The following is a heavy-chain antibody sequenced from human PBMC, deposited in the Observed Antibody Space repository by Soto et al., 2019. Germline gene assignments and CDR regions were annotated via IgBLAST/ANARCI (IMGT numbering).Heavy chain of an antibody. CDR3: ARGVTLWFGELLLARDYYYGMDV. Sequence: PSETLSLTCAVYGGSFSGYYWSWIRQPPGKGLEWIGEINHSGSTNYNPSLKSRVTISVDTSKNQFSLKLSSVTAADTAVYYCARGVTLWFGELLLARDYYYGMDVWGQGTTVTVS. J-gene: IGHJ6*02. D-gene: IGHD3-10*01. V-gene: IGHV4-34*01. CDR1: GGSFSGYY. CDR2: INHSGST.